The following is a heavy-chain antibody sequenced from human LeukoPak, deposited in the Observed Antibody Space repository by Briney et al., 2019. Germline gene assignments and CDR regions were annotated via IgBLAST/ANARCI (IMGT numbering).Heavy chain of an antibody. D-gene: IGHD6-6*01. CDR1: GFTFSTYG. J-gene: IGHJ4*02. V-gene: IGHV3-30*18. Sequence: GGSLRLSCAVSGFTFSTYGMHWVRQAHGKGLEWVAVIVSDGSNIHYTDSVKGRFTISRDNSKKTLYLQMNSLRAEDTAVYYCAKTPRYRAARQSHFDYWGQGTLVTVSS. CDR3: AKTPRYRAARQSHFDY. CDR2: IVSDGSNI.